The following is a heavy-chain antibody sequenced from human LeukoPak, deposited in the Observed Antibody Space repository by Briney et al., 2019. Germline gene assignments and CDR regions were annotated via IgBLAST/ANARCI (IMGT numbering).Heavy chain of an antibody. CDR1: GYTFTSYA. D-gene: IGHD3-16*01. Sequence: ASVKVSCKASGYTFTSYAMNWVRQAPGQGLEWMGIINPSGGSTSYAQKFQGRVTMTRDTSTSTVYMELSSLRSEDTAVYYCARDPPPRRVFPFGGAEHFDYWGQGTLVTVSS. V-gene: IGHV1-46*01. CDR2: INPSGGST. J-gene: IGHJ4*02. CDR3: ARDPPPRRVFPFGGAEHFDY.